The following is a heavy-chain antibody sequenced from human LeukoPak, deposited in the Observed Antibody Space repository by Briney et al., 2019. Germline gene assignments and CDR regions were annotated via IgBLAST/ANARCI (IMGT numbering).Heavy chain of an antibody. V-gene: IGHV4-59*08. Sequence: SETLSLTCTVSGGSISSYYWSWIRQPPGKGLEWIGYIYYSGSTNYNPSLKSRVTISVDTSKNQFSLKLSSVTAADTAVYYCASLGWGSDFDYWGQGTLVTVSS. CDR3: ASLGWGSDFDY. CDR1: GGSISSYY. CDR2: IYYSGST. D-gene: IGHD7-27*01. J-gene: IGHJ4*02.